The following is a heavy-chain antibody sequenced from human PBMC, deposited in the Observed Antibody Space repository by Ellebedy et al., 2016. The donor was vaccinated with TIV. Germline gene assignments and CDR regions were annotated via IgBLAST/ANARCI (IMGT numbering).Heavy chain of an antibody. CDR3: ARVEVMGASNWFDP. J-gene: IGHJ5*02. D-gene: IGHD1-26*01. CDR2: MNPNSGNT. Sequence: AASVKVSCKASGYTFTSYDINWVRQATGQGLEWMGWMNPNSGNTGYAQKFQGRVTITADESTSTAYMELSSLRSEDTAVYYCARVEVMGASNWFDPWGQGTLVTVSS. V-gene: IGHV1-8*03. CDR1: GYTFTSYD.